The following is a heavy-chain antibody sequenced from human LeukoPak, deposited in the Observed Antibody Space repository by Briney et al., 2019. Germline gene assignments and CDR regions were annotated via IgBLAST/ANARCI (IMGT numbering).Heavy chain of an antibody. Sequence: GGSLILSCTASGFTFGDYLMSWFRQAPGKGLEWIGFISGGATEYAASVKGRFTISRDDSTSIAYLQMNSLTTGDTAVYYCSRGSGWLSVYWGQGTLVTVSS. D-gene: IGHD6-19*01. CDR3: SRGSGWLSVY. V-gene: IGHV3-49*03. CDR1: GFTFGDYL. CDR2: ISGGAT. J-gene: IGHJ4*02.